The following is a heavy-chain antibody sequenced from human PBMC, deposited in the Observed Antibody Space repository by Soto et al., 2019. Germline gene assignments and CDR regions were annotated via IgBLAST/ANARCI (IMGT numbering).Heavy chain of an antibody. CDR1: GGSFSENY. J-gene: IGHJ1*01. V-gene: IGHV4-34*01. D-gene: IGHD3-10*01. CDR3: ATSFWFGTQLEI. CDR2: ISPSGTT. Sequence: QVHLEQWGAGLLKPSETLSLSCGVSGGSFSENYWTWFHQPPGKGLEWIGEISPSGTTKYVPSLKSRVTISKDTSKNQFSLKVTSVTAEDTAVYFWATSFWFGTQLEIWGQGTLVTVSS.